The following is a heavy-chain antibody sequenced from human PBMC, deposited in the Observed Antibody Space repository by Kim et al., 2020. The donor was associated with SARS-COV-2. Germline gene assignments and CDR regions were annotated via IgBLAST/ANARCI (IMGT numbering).Heavy chain of an antibody. D-gene: IGHD3-22*01. CDR3: ARGDHPMYYYGSSGYYFGY. V-gene: IGHV1-3*01. CDR1: GYTFTSYA. J-gene: IGHJ4*02. Sequence: ASVKVSCKASGYTFTSYAMHWVRQAPGQRLEWMGRINAGNGNTKYSQKFQGRVTITRDTSASTAYMELSSLRSEDTAVYYCARGDHPMYYYGSSGYYFGYWGQGTLVTVSS. CDR2: INAGNGNT.